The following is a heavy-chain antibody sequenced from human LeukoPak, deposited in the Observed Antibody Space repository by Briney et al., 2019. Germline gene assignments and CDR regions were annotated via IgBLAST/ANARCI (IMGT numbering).Heavy chain of an antibody. CDR1: GFTFSSYG. D-gene: IGHD5-12*01. V-gene: IGHV3-30*03. J-gene: IGHJ4*02. CDR3: AREQMALDY. Sequence: GGSLRLSCAASGFTFSSYGMHWVRQAPGKGLEWVAVISYDGSNKYYAGSVRGRFTISRDNSKNTVYLQMNSLRAEDTALYYCAREQMALDYWGQGILVTVSS. CDR2: ISYDGSNK.